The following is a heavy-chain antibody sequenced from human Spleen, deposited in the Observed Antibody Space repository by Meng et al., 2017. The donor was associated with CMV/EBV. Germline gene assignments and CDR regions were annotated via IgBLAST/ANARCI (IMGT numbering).Heavy chain of an antibody. CDR1: GGSMGRGTDH. V-gene: IGHV4-39*07. CDR2: IYYNGNT. CDR3: ALTTVNWFDP. J-gene: IGHJ5*02. Sequence: LTCPVSGGSMGRGTDHWAWLRQPPGKGLEWIGSIYYNGNTFYHPSLKSRVTISGDTSKNQFSLKVNSLTAADTAVYYCALTTVNWFDPWGHGTLVTVSS. D-gene: IGHD4-17*01.